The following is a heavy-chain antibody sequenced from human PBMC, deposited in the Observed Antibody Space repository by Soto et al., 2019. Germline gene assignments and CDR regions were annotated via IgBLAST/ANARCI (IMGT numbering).Heavy chain of an antibody. V-gene: IGHV3-11*06. D-gene: IGHD3-10*01. J-gene: IGHJ6*02. Sequence: GGSLRLSCAASGFTFSDYYMSWIRQAPGKGLEGVSYISSSSSYTNYADSVKGRFTISRDNAKNSLYLQMNSLRAEDTAVYYCARGGEVYYYGMDVWGQGTTVTV. CDR3: ARGGEVYYYGMDV. CDR2: ISSSSSYT. CDR1: GFTFSDYY.